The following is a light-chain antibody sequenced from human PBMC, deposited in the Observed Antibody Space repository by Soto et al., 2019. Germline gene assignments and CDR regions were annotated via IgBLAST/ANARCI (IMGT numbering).Light chain of an antibody. Sequence: QSALTQPASVSGSPGQSITISCSGXSSXIGAYNHVAWFQQFPGKTPKLVIYSVSDRPSGVSYRFSGSKSGNTASLTISGLQADDEADYYCISYTVSRSYVFGTGTKLTVL. CDR3: ISYTVSRSYV. CDR2: SVS. J-gene: IGLJ1*01. CDR1: SSXIGAYNH. V-gene: IGLV2-14*01.